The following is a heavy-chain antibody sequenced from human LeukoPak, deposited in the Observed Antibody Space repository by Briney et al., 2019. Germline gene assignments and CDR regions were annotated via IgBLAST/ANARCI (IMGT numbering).Heavy chain of an antibody. CDR1: GFTFSSYA. CDR3: AKDGDILSLHHPVDY. CDR2: ISGSGGST. Sequence: PGGSLRLSCAASGFTFSSYAMSWVRQAPGPGLELDSAISGSGGSTYYADSVKGRFTISRDNSKNTLYLQMNSLRAEDTAVYYCAKDGDILSLHHPVDYWGQGTLVTVSS. J-gene: IGHJ4*02. V-gene: IGHV3-23*01. D-gene: IGHD2-15*01.